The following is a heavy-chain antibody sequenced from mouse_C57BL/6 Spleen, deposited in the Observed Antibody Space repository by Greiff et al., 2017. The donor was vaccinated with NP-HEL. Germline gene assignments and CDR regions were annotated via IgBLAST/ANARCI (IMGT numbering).Heavy chain of an antibody. CDR2: ISYDGSN. J-gene: IGHJ2*01. V-gene: IGHV3-6*01. CDR1: GYSITSGYY. Sequence: VQLKESGPGLVKPSQSLSLTCSVTGYSITSGYYWNWIRQFPGNKLEWMGYISYDGSNNYNPSLKNRISITRDTSKNQFFLKLNSVTTEDTATYYCARVFDLYFDYWGQGTTLTVSS. D-gene: IGHD2-4*01. CDR3: ARVFDLYFDY.